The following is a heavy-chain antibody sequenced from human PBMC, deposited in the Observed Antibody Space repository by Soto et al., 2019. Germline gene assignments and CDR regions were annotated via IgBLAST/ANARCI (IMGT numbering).Heavy chain of an antibody. V-gene: IGHV1-2*04. Sequence: GASVKVSCKASGYTFTGYYMHWVRQAPGQGLEWMGWINPNSGGTNYAQKFQGWVTMTRDTSISTAYMELSRLRSDDTAVYYCARDLLGYCSGRSCYSSLGGAFDIWGQGTMVTVSS. D-gene: IGHD2-15*01. J-gene: IGHJ3*02. CDR1: GYTFTGYY. CDR3: ARDLLGYCSGRSCYSSLGGAFDI. CDR2: INPNSGGT.